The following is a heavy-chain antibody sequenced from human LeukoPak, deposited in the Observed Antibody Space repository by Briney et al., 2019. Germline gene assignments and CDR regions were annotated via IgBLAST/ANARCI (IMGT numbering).Heavy chain of an antibody. CDR1: GFTFSSYA. Sequence: GGSLRLSCAASGFTFSSYAMSWVRQAPGKGLEWISAISGSGGSTYYADSVKGRFTISRDNSKNTLYLQMNSLRAEDTAVYYCAKDLTDQLLWKRFDPWGQGTLVTVSS. J-gene: IGHJ5*02. V-gene: IGHV3-23*01. CDR3: AKDLTDQLLWKRFDP. D-gene: IGHD2-2*01. CDR2: ISGSGGST.